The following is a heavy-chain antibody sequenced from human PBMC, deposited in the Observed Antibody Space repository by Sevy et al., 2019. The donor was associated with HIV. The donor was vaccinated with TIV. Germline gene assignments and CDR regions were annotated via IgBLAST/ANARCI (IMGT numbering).Heavy chain of an antibody. Sequence: ASVKVSCKASGGTFGSSGIIWVRQAPGEGLEWMGGIIPIFGTTDYVQRFHGRVTITADESTSTVYMELRSLKSEDTAVYFCARRMMTPMHAFDVWGQGTIVTVSS. CDR3: ARRMMTPMHAFDV. CDR2: IIPIFGTT. CDR1: GGTFGSSG. V-gene: IGHV1-69*13. J-gene: IGHJ3*01. D-gene: IGHD2-21*02.